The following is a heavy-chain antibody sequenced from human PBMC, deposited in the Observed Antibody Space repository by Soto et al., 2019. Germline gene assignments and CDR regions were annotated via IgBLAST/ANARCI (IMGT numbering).Heavy chain of an antibody. CDR1: GGSITRRSSY. J-gene: IGHJ4*02. CDR2: FYDGNT. Sequence: SETLSLTCIVSGGSITRRSSYWAWIRQPPGKGLEWVGTFYDGNTYHNPSLRSRITIAVDTSKNQFSLKLNSVAAADTAFYYCAATRGLAVGGSFDYWGQGMLVTVSS. D-gene: IGHD3-10*01. CDR3: AATRGLAVGGSFDY. V-gene: IGHV4-39*01.